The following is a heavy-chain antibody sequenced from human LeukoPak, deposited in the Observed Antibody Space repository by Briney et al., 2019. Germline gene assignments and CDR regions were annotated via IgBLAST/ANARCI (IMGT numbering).Heavy chain of an antibody. CDR1: GGSISGYY. Sequence: SETLSLTCTVSGGSISGYYWSWIRQHPGKGLEWIGYIYYSGSTYYNPSLKSRVTISVDTSKNQFSLKLSSVTAADTAVYYCARVGGYTAMVDYWGQGTLVTVSS. V-gene: IGHV4-31*03. D-gene: IGHD5-18*01. CDR3: ARVGGYTAMVDY. J-gene: IGHJ4*02. CDR2: IYYSGST.